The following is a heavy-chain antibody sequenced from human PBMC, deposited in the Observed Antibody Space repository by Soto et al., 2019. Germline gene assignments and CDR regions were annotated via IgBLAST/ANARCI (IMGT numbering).Heavy chain of an antibody. J-gene: IGHJ4*02. CDR2: ISSSGNTI. V-gene: IGHV3-48*03. D-gene: IGHD3-3*01. CDR1: GFTFSGYE. Sequence: GGSLRLSCAASGFTFSGYEMNRGRQAPGQGLDWVSYISSSGNTIYYADSVKGRFTISRDNSKNTLYLQMNRLRAEDTAVYYCAKDLVTIFGVIIQPFELDYWGQGTLVTVSS. CDR3: AKDLVTIFGVIIQPFELDY.